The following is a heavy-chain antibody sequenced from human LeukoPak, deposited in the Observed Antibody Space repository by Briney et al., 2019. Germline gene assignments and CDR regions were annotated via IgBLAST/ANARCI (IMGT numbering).Heavy chain of an antibody. CDR3: ARVVVPALYGMDV. D-gene: IGHD2-2*01. CDR1: GESFSGYY. J-gene: IGHJ6*02. V-gene: IGHV4-34*01. CDR2: INHSGST. Sequence: TSESLSLTWAVYGESFSGYYWSWMRQPPGKGLEWIGEINHSGSTNYNPSLKSRVTISVDTSKNQFSLKLSSVTAADTAVYYCARVVVPALYGMDVWGQGTTVTVSS.